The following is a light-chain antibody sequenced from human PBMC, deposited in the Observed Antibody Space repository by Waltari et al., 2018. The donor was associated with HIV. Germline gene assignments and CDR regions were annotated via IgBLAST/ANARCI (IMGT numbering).Light chain of an antibody. V-gene: IGKV4-1*01. CDR1: QSVLYSSNNKNY. CDR3: QQYYSTPWT. Sequence: DFLLTQSPAPLLVSLGGRAPTNCKSSQSVLYSSNNKNYLAWYHQKPGHPPKLLIYWASTRESGVPDRFSGSGSGTDFTLTISSLQAEDVAVYYCQQYYSTPWTFGQGTKVEIK. J-gene: IGKJ1*01. CDR2: WAS.